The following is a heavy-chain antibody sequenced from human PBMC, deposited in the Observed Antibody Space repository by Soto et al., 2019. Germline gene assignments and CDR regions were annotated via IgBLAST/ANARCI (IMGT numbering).Heavy chain of an antibody. V-gene: IGHV3-74*01. D-gene: IGHD1-1*01. CDR2: INSDGSSS. J-gene: IGHJ4*02. CDR3: ARDYPGNGIDY. CDR1: GFTFSSNW. Sequence: EVQLVESGGGSVEPGGSLRLSCAASGFTFSSNWMHWVRQSPEKGLVWVSHINSDGSSSTYADSVKGRFTISRDNVENIVYLQMNSLRAEETAVYFCARDYPGNGIDYWGQGTLVTVSS.